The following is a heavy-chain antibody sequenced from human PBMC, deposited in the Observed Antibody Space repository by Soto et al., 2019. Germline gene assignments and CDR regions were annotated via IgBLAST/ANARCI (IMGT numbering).Heavy chain of an antibody. CDR2: INPSGGST. CDR3: ARARITIFGVVPDFDY. Sequence: ASVKVSCKASGYTFTSYYMHWVRQPPGQGLEWMGIINPSGGSTSYAQKFQGRVTMTRDTSTSTVYMELSSLRSEDTAVYYCARARITIFGVVPDFDYWGQGTLVTVSS. D-gene: IGHD3-3*01. CDR1: GYTFTSYY. J-gene: IGHJ4*02. V-gene: IGHV1-46*01.